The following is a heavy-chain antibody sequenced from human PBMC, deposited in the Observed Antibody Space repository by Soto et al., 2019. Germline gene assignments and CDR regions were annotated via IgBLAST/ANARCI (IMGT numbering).Heavy chain of an antibody. V-gene: IGHV4-30-4*01. CDR3: ARYQIVVPFDR. D-gene: IGHD2-2*01. CDR1: GGSISSGDYY. Sequence: SETLSLTCTVSGGSISSGDYYWSWIRHPPGKGLEWIGYIYYIGSTYYNPSLKSRVTISVDTSKNQFSLKLSSVTAADTAVYYCARYQIVVPFDRWGKGTLVTV. J-gene: IGHJ5*02. CDR2: IYYIGST.